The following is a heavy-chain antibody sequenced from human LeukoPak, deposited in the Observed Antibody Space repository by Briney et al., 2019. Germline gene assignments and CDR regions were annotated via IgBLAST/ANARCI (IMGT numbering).Heavy chain of an antibody. CDR1: GGSISSAGYY. D-gene: IGHD2-21*01. CDR3: ARDPYCGGDCVDWFDP. J-gene: IGHJ5*02. Sequence: SETLSLTCTVSGGSISSAGYYWSWIRQPPGKGLEWIGYIYHTGSTYYNPSLKSRVTISADMSKNQFSLKLSSVTAADTAVYYCARDPYCGGDCVDWFDPWGQGTLVTVSS. V-gene: IGHV4-30-2*01. CDR2: IYHTGST.